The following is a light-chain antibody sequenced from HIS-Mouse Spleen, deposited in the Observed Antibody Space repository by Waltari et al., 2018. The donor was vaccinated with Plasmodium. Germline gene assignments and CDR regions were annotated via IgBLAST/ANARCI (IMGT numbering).Light chain of an antibody. Sequence: SYELTQPPSVSVSPGQPARITCSGDALPKKYAYWYKQKSGQAPVLVSYEDRKRPSGIPERFSGASSGTMATLTISGAQVEDEADYYCYSTDSSGNHRVFGGGTKLTVL. J-gene: IGLJ3*02. CDR3: YSTDSSGNHRV. CDR2: EDR. V-gene: IGLV3-10*01. CDR1: ALPKKY.